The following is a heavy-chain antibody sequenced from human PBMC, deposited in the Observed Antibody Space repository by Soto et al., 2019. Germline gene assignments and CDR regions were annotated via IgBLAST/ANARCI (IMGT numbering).Heavy chain of an antibody. CDR2: IYWDDDK. CDR3: AHSEIAAAATGYFDY. D-gene: IGHD6-13*01. CDR1: GFSLSTSVVG. J-gene: IGHJ4*02. Sequence: QITLKESGPTLVKPTQTLTLTCTFYGFSLSTSVVGVGWIRQPPGKALEWLALIYWDDDKRYSPSLKSRLTTTKDTSKNQVVLTMTNMDPVDTATYYCAHSEIAAAATGYFDYWGQGTLVTVSS. V-gene: IGHV2-5*02.